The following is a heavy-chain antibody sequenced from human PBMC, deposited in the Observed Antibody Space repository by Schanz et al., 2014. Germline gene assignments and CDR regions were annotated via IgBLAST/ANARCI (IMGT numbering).Heavy chain of an antibody. CDR2: VCYDGSKK. D-gene: IGHD3-10*01. Sequence: QVQLLDSGGGVVQPGKSLRLSCTASGFTFTNYAMHWVRQAPGKGLEWVAVVCYDGSKKYYADSVKGRFTTSRDNSKNTMYLQMNSLRAEDTAVYYCVRDRGYFEFYFDLWGQGTLVTVSS. CDR1: GFTFTNYA. CDR3: VRDRGYFEFYFDL. V-gene: IGHV3-33*08. J-gene: IGHJ4*02.